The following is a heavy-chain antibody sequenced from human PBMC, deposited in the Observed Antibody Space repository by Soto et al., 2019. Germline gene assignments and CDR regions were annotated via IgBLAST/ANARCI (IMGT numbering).Heavy chain of an antibody. CDR3: ARDDGDRAFDI. D-gene: IGHD2-21*01. CDR2: INPDNGDT. J-gene: IGHJ3*02. Sequence: QVQFVQSGAEVTEPGASVKVSCKASGYTFTSYGLHWVRQAPGQSLEWMGWINPDNGDTKHSQKFQGRVTITRDTSASTAYMELRSLRYEDTAVYYCARDDGDRAFDIWGQGTTVTVSS. V-gene: IGHV1-3*01. CDR1: GYTFTSYG.